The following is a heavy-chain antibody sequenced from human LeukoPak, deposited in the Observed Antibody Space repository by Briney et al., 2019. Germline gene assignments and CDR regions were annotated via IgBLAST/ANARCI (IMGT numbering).Heavy chain of an antibody. V-gene: IGHV4-38-2*02. CDR2: IYHSGST. CDR3: ARCYGGVAVAGTGYFDY. CDR1: GYSINSAFY. D-gene: IGHD6-19*01. Sequence: SETLSLTCTVSGYSINSAFYWGWIRQPPGKGLEWIGSIYHSGSTYYNPSLKSRVTISVDTSKNQFSLKLSSVTAADTAVYYCARCYGGVAVAGTGYFDYWGQGTLVTVSS. J-gene: IGHJ4*02.